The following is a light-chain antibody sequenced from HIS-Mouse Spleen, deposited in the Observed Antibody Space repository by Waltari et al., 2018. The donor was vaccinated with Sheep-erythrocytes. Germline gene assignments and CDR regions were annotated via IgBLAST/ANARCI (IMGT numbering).Light chain of an antibody. CDR2: KAS. CDR1: QSISSW. V-gene: IGKV1-5*03. J-gene: IGKJ2*01. CDR3: QQYNSYPYT. Sequence: DIQMTQSPSTLSASVGDRVTITCRAIQSISSWLAWYPQKPGKAPKLLIYKASSLESVVPSRFSGSGSGTEFTLTISSLHPDDFATYYCQQYNSYPYTFGQGTKLEIK.